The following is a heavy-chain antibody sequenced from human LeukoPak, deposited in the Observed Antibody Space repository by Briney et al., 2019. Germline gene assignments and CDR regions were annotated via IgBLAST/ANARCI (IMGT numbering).Heavy chain of an antibody. V-gene: IGHV3-7*01. D-gene: IGHD3-3*01. CDR2: IKHDGSEK. CDR1: GFTFSSYW. Sequence: GGSLRPSCAASGFTFSSYWLSWVRQAPGKGLEWVANIKHDGSEKYYMDSVKGRFTISRDNAKNSLYLQMNSLRAEDTAVYYCARDSSIFGVFWGQGTLVTVSS. CDR3: ARDSSIFGVF. J-gene: IGHJ4*02.